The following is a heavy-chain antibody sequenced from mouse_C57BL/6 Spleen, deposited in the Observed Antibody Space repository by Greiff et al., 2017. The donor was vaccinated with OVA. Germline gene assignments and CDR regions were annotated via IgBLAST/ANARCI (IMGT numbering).Heavy chain of an antibody. CDR1: GFTFSDYG. Sequence: DVQLVESGGGLVKPGGSLKLSCAASGFTFSDYGMHWVRQAPEKGLEWVAYISSGSSTIYYADTVKGRFTISRDNAKNTLFLQMTSLRSEDTAMCNCARTFDYYGSSPWFAYWGKGTLVTVSA. CDR3: ARTFDYYGSSPWFAY. V-gene: IGHV5-17*01. CDR2: ISSGSSTI. D-gene: IGHD1-1*01. J-gene: IGHJ3*01.